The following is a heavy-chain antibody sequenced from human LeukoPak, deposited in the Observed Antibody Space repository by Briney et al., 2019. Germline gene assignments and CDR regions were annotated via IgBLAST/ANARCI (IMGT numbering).Heavy chain of an antibody. Sequence: PGGSLRLSCAASGFTFSSYAMHWVRQAPGKGLEWVAVISYDGSNKYYADSVKGRSTISRDNSKNTLYLQMNSLRAEDTAVYYCARDLHYYDSSGYSQKDYWGQGTLVTVSS. D-gene: IGHD3-22*01. CDR3: ARDLHYYDSSGYSQKDY. V-gene: IGHV3-30-3*01. CDR1: GFTFSSYA. CDR2: ISYDGSNK. J-gene: IGHJ4*02.